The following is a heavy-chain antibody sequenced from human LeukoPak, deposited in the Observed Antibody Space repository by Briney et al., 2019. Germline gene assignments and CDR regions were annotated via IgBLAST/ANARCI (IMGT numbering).Heavy chain of an antibody. CDR2: ISATGGGT. CDR3: ATVLDTLMTTWAAFEK. V-gene: IGHV3-23*01. J-gene: IGHJ3*02. D-gene: IGHD4-11*01. CDR1: EFAFTSYA. Sequence: PGGSLRLSCAASEFAFTSYAMTWVRQAPGKGLEWVSAISATGGGTFYANSVKGRFTISRDNSKNTLYLQMNSVRAEDTALYFCATVLDTLMTTWAAFEKWGPGTVVTVSS.